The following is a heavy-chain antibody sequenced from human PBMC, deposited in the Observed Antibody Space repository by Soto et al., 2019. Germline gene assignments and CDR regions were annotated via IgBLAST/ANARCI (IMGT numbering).Heavy chain of an antibody. D-gene: IGHD3-10*01. CDR2: INVYNGNT. J-gene: IGHJ4*02. CDR1: GYTFTSNS. Sequence: ASVKVSCKASGYTFTSNSIGWVRQAPGQGLEWMGWINVYNGNTKYAQQLQGRVTLTTDTSTSTAYMDLNSLRAEDTAVYYCAKDLWFGEQSPSYFDYWGQGTLVTVSS. CDR3: AKDLWFGEQSPSYFDY. V-gene: IGHV1-18*04.